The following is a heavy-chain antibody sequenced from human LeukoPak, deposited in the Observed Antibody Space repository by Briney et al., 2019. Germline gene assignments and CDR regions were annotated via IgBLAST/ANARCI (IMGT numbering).Heavy chain of an antibody. CDR1: GASISSDY. CDR2: IYYSGST. CDR3: ARARGTWTNNWFDP. Sequence: PSETLSLTCTVAGASISSDYWSWIRQPPGKGLELIGYIYYSGSTNYNPSLKSRLTISVDTSKNQFSLRLTSVTAADTAVYYCARARGTWTNNWFDPWGQGTLVTVSS. J-gene: IGHJ5*02. V-gene: IGHV4-59*01. D-gene: IGHD1-14*01.